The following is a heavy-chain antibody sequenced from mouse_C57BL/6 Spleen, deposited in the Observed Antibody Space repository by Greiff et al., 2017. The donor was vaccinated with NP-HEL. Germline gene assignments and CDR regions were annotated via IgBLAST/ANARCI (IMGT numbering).Heavy chain of an antibody. CDR3: TTLGEWDY. D-gene: IGHD3-1*01. J-gene: IGHJ2*01. CDR2: IDPENGDT. Sequence: EVQLQQSGAELVRPGASVKLSCTASGFNIKDDYMHWVKQRPEQGLEWIGWIDPENGDTEYASKFQGKATITADTSSNTAYLQLSSLTSEDTAVYYCTTLGEWDYWGQGTTLTVSS. CDR1: GFNIKDDY. V-gene: IGHV14-4*01.